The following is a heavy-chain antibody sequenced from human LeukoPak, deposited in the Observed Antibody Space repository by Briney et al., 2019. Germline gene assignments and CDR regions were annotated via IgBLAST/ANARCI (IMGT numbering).Heavy chain of an antibody. V-gene: IGHV3-23*01. CDR2: ISGSGGST. CDR3: ASNRTKWPTGFDY. D-gene: IGHD1-7*01. J-gene: IGHJ4*02. Sequence: TGGSLRLSCAASGFTFSSYAMSWVRQAPGKGLEWVSAISGSGGSTYYADSVKGRFTISRDNSKNTLYLQMNSLRAEDTAVYYCASNRTKWPTGFDYWGQGTLVTVSS. CDR1: GFTFSSYA.